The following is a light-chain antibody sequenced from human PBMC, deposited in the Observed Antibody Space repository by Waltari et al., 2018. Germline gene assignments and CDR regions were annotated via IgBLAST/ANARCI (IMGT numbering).Light chain of an antibody. CDR2: WAS. J-gene: IGKJ2*01. CDR1: QSVLYRSTNKNY. V-gene: IGKV4-1*01. Sequence: DIVMTQSPDSLAVSLGVRATISCKSSQSVLYRSTNKNYLAWYQQKPGQPPKLLIYWASTRESWVSDRFSGSGSGTDFTLTVSSLQAEDVAVYYCQQYYTTPYTFGQGTKLEIK. CDR3: QQYYTTPYT.